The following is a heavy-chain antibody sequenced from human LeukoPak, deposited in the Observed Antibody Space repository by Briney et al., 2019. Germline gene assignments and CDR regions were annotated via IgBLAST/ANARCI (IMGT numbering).Heavy chain of an antibody. V-gene: IGHV4-59*01. CDR2: IYYSGSA. Sequence: SETLSLTCTVSGGSISDYSWSWIRQPPGKGLEWIGNIYYSGSANHNPSLKSRVTISRDTSKNQFSLKLTSVTTADTAVYYCARAGGVKTAALDLDYWGQGTLVTVSA. CDR1: GGSISDYS. CDR3: ARAGGVKTAALDLDY. J-gene: IGHJ4*02. D-gene: IGHD6-25*01.